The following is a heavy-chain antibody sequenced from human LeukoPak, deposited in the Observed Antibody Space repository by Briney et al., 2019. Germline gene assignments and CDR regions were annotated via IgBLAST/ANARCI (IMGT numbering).Heavy chain of an antibody. J-gene: IGHJ5*02. V-gene: IGHV3-21*01. D-gene: IGHD3-10*01. Sequence: GGSLRLSCAASGFTFSSYSMNWVRQAPGKGLEWVSSISSSSYIYYADSVKGRFTISRDNAKNSLYLQMNSLRAKDTAVYYCARDYGSGTTWFDPWGQGTLVTVSS. CDR1: GFTFSSYS. CDR2: ISSSSYI. CDR3: ARDYGSGTTWFDP.